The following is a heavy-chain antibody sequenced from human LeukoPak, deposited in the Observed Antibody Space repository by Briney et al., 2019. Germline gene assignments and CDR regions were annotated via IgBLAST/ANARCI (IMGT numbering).Heavy chain of an antibody. Sequence: ASVKVSCRASGYTFTSYYMHWVRQAPGQGLEWMGIINPSGGSTSYAQKFQGRVTMTRDTSTSTVYMELSSLRSADTAVYYCARNYYDSSGYYSGLDYWGQGTLVTVSS. D-gene: IGHD3-22*01. J-gene: IGHJ4*02. V-gene: IGHV1-46*01. CDR1: GYTFTSYY. CDR2: INPSGGST. CDR3: ARNYYDSSGYYSGLDY.